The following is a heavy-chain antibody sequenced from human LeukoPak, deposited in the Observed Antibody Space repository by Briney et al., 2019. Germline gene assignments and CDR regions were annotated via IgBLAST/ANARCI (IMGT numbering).Heavy chain of an antibody. CDR3: ARDLGYYGN. CDR2: ISSSRSTI. CDR1: GFTFSDYR. J-gene: IGHJ4*02. D-gene: IGHD3-10*01. V-gene: IGHV3-48*01. Sequence: PGGSLRLSCAASGFTFSDYRMNWVRQAPGKGLEWVSYISSSRSTIYYADSVKGRFTISRDNAKNSVYLQMNSLRAEDTAVYYCARDLGYYGNWGQGTLVTVSS.